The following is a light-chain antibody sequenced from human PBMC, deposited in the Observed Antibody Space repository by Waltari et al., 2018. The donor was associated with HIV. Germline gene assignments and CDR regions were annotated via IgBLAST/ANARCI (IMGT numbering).Light chain of an antibody. Sequence: QSALTQPRSVSGSPGRSVTISCPGASSSFGGYNYFSWYQQHPGKAPKRMIYDVTKRPSGVPVRFSGSKSGNTASLTISGLQADDEADYFCCSYTSSYTLFGGGTKLTVL. CDR3: CSYTSSYTL. V-gene: IGLV2-11*01. CDR2: DVT. J-gene: IGLJ2*01. CDR1: SSSFGGYNY.